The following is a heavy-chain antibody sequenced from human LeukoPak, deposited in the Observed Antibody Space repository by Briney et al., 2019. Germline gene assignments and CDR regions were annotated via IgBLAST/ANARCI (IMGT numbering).Heavy chain of an antibody. CDR3: ARGSGSGYYSYFDY. Sequence: GGSLRLSCAASGFTFDDYGMSWVRQAPGKGLEWVAGINWNGGSTGYADSVKGRFTISRDNAKNSLHLQMNSLRAEDTALYYCARGSGSGYYSYFDYWGQGTLVTVSS. D-gene: IGHD3-22*01. CDR2: INWNGGST. V-gene: IGHV3-20*04. CDR1: GFTFDDYG. J-gene: IGHJ4*02.